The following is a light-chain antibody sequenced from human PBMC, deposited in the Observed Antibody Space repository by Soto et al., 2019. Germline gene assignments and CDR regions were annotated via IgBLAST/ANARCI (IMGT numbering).Light chain of an antibody. V-gene: IGKV1-5*03. J-gene: IGKJ1*01. Sequence: DIQLAQSPSTLSASVGDRITITCRATQSINWLAWYQQKPGKAPNLLIFEASRLESGVPSRFSGSGSGTEFTLTISSLQPDDFGTYYCQHYYTYPPLCTFGQGTKVDVK. CDR3: QHYYTYPPLCT. CDR2: EAS. CDR1: QSINW.